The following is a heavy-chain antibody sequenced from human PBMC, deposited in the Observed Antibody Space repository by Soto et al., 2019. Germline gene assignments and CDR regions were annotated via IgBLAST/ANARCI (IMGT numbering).Heavy chain of an antibody. CDR1: GFTFSSYG. D-gene: IGHD3-3*01. V-gene: IGHV3-30*18. CDR2: ISYDGSNK. J-gene: IGHJ4*02. CDR3: AKGSLYYDFWSGYYWGYYFDY. Sequence: QVQLVESGGGVVQPGRSLRLSCAASGFTFSSYGMHWVRQAPGKGLEWVAVISYDGSNKYYADSVKGRFTISRDNSKNTLYLQMNSLRAEDTAVYYCAKGSLYYDFWSGYYWGYYFDYWGQGTLVTVSS.